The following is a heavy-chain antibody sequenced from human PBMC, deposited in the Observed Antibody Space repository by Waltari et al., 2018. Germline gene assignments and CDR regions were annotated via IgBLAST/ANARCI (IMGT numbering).Heavy chain of an antibody. CDR3: ARQEGPGYCSGGSCYARLFDY. Sequence: QITLKESGPTLVKPTQTLTLTCTFSGFSLSTSGVGVGWIRQPPGQALEWLALIYWNDDKRYSPSLKSRLTITKDTSKNQVVLTMTNMDPVDTATYYCARQEGPGYCSGGSCYARLFDYWGQGTLVTVSS. D-gene: IGHD2-15*01. V-gene: IGHV2-5*01. CDR1: GFSLSTSGVG. CDR2: IYWNDDK. J-gene: IGHJ4*02.